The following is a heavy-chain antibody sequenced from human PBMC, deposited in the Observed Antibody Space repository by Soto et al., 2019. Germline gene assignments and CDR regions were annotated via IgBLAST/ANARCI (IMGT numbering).Heavy chain of an antibody. CDR3: ASPAGYCSSTSCQGIYYYYGMDV. D-gene: IGHD2-2*01. Sequence: GGSLRLSCAASGFTFSSYGMHWVRQAPGKGLEWVAVISYDGSNKYYADSVKGRFTISRDNSKNTLYLQMNSLRAEDTAVYYCASPAGYCSSTSCQGIYYYYGMDVWGQGTTVTVSS. CDR1: GFTFSSYG. V-gene: IGHV3-30*03. CDR2: ISYDGSNK. J-gene: IGHJ6*02.